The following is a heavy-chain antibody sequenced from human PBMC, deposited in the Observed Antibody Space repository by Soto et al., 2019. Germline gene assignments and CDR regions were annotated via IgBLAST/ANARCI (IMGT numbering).Heavy chain of an antibody. D-gene: IGHD6-19*01. V-gene: IGHV3-53*04. CDR1: GFTVSSNY. CDR2: IYSGGST. CDR3: ARAVSGWIDY. Sequence: SLRHSCAASGFTVSSNYMSWVRQAPGKGLEWVSVIYSGGSTYYADSVKGRFTISRHNSKNTLYLQMNSLRAEDTAVYYCARAVSGWIDYWGQGTLVTVSS. J-gene: IGHJ4*02.